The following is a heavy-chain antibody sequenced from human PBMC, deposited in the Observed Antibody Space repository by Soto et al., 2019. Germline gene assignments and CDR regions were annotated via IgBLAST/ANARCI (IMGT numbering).Heavy chain of an antibody. V-gene: IGHV3-21*01. Sequence: EVQLVESGGGLVKPGGSLRLSCAASGFTFSSYSMNWVRQAPGTGLEWVASISSSSSYIYYADSMKGRFTISRDNAKNTLYLQMTSLRAEDTAVYYFARLPSYDSSGYYCYWGQGTLVTVSS. CDR2: ISSSSSYI. CDR1: GFTFSSYS. CDR3: ARLPSYDSSGYYCY. J-gene: IGHJ4*02. D-gene: IGHD3-22*01.